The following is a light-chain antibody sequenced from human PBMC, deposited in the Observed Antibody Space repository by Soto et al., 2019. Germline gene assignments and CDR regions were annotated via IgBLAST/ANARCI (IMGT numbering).Light chain of an antibody. J-gene: IGLJ1*01. V-gene: IGLV2-14*03. Sequence: QYVLTQPASVSGSPGQSITIACSGTSSDIGSYNHVAWYQQFPGKSPKLMIYAVSDRPSGVSDRFYGSKSGITASLTISGLQTELEADYYCISYTDRQSYLFGSGTKV. CDR2: AVS. CDR1: SSDIGSYNH. CDR3: ISYTDRQSYL.